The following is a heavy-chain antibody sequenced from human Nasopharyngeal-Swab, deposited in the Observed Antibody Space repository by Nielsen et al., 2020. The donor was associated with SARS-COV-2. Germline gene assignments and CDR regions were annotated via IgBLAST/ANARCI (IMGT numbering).Heavy chain of an antibody. Sequence: ARQAPGQRFGWMGWINAGNGNTKYSQKFQGRVTITRDTSASTAYMEMSSLGSEDTAVYYCARERVVVVSATYYQYGMDVWGQGTTVTVSS. D-gene: IGHD2-15*01. CDR2: INAGNGNT. CDR3: ARERVVVVSATYYQYGMDV. J-gene: IGHJ6*02. V-gene: IGHV1-3*01.